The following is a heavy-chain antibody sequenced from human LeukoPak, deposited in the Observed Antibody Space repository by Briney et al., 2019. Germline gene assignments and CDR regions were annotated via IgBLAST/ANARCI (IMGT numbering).Heavy chain of an antibody. Sequence: GGSLRLSCAASGFIFSNYGMSWGREAPGKGLEGGSSISFSITHIYYTDSIQGRFTISRDNAENSLYLQMNSLRAEDTAVYYCARGHNSSSSGFYYYYMAVWGRGTTVTVSS. CDR3: ARGHNSSSSGFYYYYMAV. D-gene: IGHD6-6*01. CDR2: ISFSITHI. V-gene: IGHV3-21*06. CDR1: GFIFSNYG. J-gene: IGHJ6*03.